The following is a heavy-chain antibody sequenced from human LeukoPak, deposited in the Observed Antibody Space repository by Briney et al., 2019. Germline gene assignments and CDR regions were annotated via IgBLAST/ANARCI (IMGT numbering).Heavy chain of an antibody. J-gene: IGHJ6*03. CDR3: ARLPHYYMGV. CDR2: IHPGDSDT. V-gene: IGHV5-51*01. CDR1: GYSFTNYW. Sequence: GESLKISCKGFGYSFTNYWIGWVRQMPGRGLEWMGVIHPGDSDTRYSPSFQGQVTISVDKSINNAYLKGSSLKASDTAVYYCARLPHYYMGVCGKGTTVTVSS.